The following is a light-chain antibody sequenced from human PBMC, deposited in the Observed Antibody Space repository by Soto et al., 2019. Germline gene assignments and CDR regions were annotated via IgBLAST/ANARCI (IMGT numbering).Light chain of an antibody. CDR1: SSDIGAYNY. V-gene: IGLV2-14*01. CDR3: SSNTSSKTRR. Sequence: QSALTQPASVSGSPGQSITISCTGTSSDIGAYNYVSWYQQHPGKVPKLIIYDVGNRPSGVSNRFSASKSGNTASLTISGLQTEDEADYYCSSNTSSKTRRFGGGTKITVL. J-gene: IGLJ2*01. CDR2: DVG.